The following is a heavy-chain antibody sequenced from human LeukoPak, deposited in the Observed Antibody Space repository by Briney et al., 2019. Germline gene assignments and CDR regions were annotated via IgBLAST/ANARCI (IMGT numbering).Heavy chain of an antibody. V-gene: IGHV4-31*03. CDR2: IYYSGST. Sequence: SETLSLTCTVSGGSISSGGYYWSWIRQHPGKGLEWIGYIYYSGSTYSNPSLKSRVTISVDTSKSQFYMKLRSVATADTAVYYYARAVTHRYFDLWGRGTLVTVSS. J-gene: IGHJ2*01. D-gene: IGHD1-14*01. CDR3: ARAVTHRYFDL. CDR1: GGSISSGGYY.